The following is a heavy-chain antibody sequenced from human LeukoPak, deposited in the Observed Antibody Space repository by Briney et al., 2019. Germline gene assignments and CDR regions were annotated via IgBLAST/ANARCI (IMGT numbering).Heavy chain of an antibody. CDR1: GGSISCTGYY. V-gene: IGHV4-39*01. CDR2: IYRSGSA. CDR3: ARHRGYSYGYQDY. J-gene: IGHJ4*02. D-gene: IGHD5-18*01. Sequence: SETLSLTCTVSGGSISCTGYYWGWIRQPPGKGLEWIGSIYRSGSAYYKPSLTSRVTMSVDTSKNQFSLKLSSVTASDTAVYYCARHRGYSYGYQDYWGEGTLVTVSS.